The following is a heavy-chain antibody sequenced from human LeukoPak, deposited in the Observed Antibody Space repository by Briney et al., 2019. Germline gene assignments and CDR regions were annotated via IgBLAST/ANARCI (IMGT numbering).Heavy chain of an antibody. CDR3: ARAGLVPAAIRDAFDL. J-gene: IGHJ3*01. V-gene: IGHV1-2*02. CDR2: INLNSGGK. CDR1: GYIYTGYL. D-gene: IGHD2-2*02. Sequence: ASVTDSCKSSGYIYTGYLIHSLRQAAGKGLEGMGWINLNSGGKNILHKLQHRPTMTSDTTSSTASMELSRLRSDDTAVYYCARAGLVPAAIRDAFDLWGQGTRDSVSS.